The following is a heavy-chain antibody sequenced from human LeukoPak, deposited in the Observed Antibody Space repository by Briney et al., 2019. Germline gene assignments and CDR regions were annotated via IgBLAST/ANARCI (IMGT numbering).Heavy chain of an antibody. V-gene: IGHV3-7*01. J-gene: IGHJ4*02. CDR3: APPPIAATGS. CDR2: IRQDGGAK. Sequence: GGSLRLSCAASGFTFNDFWMSWVRQAPGEGLEWVANIRQDGGAKNYVDSVKGRFTISRDNAKKSLYLQMNSLRAEDTAVYYCAPPPIAATGSWGQGTLVTVSS. D-gene: IGHD6-13*01. CDR1: GFTFNDFW.